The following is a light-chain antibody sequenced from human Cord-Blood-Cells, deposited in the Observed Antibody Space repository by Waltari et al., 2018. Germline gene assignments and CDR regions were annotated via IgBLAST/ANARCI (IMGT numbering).Light chain of an antibody. V-gene: IGKV3-11*01. CDR1: QSVRSY. J-gene: IGKJ5*01. CDR3: QQRSNWPPIT. Sequence: EIVLTQSPATLSLPPGDRATLSCRASQSVRSYLAWYQQKPGQAPRLLIYDASNRATGIPARFSGSGSGTDFTLTISSLEPEDFAVYYCQQRSNWPPITFGQGTRLEIK. CDR2: DAS.